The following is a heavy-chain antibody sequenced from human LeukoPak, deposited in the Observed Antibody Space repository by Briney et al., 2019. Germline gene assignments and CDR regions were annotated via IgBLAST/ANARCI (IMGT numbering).Heavy chain of an antibody. V-gene: IGHV4-4*07. D-gene: IGHD3-3*01. CDR1: GGSISSYY. Sequence: PPETLSLTCTVSGGSISSYYWSWIRQPAGKGLEWIGRIYTSGSTNYNPSLKSRVTMSVDTSKNQFSLKLSSVTAADTAVYYCARDGARYDFWSGYGYYFDYWGQGTLVTVSS. CDR2: IYTSGST. CDR3: ARDGARYDFWSGYGYYFDY. J-gene: IGHJ4*02.